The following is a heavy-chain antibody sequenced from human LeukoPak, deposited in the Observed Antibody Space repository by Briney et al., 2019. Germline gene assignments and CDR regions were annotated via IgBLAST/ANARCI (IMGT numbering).Heavy chain of an antibody. CDR3: ARGRGSGWYGSDNWFDP. CDR2: IKQDGSEK. Sequence: GGSLRLSCAASGFTFSSYRMSWVRQAPGKGLEWVANIKQDGSEKYYVDSVKGRFTISRDNAKNSLYLQMNSLRAEDTAVYYCARGRGSGWYGSDNWFDPWGQGTLVTVSS. J-gene: IGHJ5*02. CDR1: GFTFSSYR. D-gene: IGHD6-19*01. V-gene: IGHV3-7*01.